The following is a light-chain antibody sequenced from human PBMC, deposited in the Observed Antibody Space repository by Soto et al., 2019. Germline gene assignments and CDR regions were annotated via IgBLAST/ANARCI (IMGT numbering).Light chain of an antibody. CDR3: SSHAGSSVV. CDR1: SSDVGGYNY. CDR2: DVT. Sequence: QSALTQPRSVSGSPGQSVTISCIGTSSDVGGYNYVSWYQQHPGKAPKLMIYDVTTRPSGVPDRFSGSKSGNTASLTISGLQAEDEADYYCSSHAGSSVVFGTGTKVTVL. V-gene: IGLV2-11*01. J-gene: IGLJ1*01.